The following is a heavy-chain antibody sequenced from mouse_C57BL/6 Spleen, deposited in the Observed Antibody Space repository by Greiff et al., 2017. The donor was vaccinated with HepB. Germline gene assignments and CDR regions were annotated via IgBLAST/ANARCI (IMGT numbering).Heavy chain of an antibody. J-gene: IGHJ1*03. CDR2: IWRGGST. Sequence: VKLVESGPGLVQPSQSLSITCTVSGFSLTSYGVHWVRQSPGKGLEWLGVIWRGGSTDYNAAFMSRLSITKDNSKSQVFFKMNSLQADDTAIYYCATNYYGSSYWYFDVWGTGTTVTVSS. CDR3: ATNYYGSSYWYFDV. CDR1: GFSLTSYG. D-gene: IGHD1-1*01. V-gene: IGHV2-5*01.